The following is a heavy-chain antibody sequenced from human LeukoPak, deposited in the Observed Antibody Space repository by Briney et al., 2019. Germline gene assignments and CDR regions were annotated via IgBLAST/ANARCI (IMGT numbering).Heavy chain of an antibody. CDR1: GFTFSSYW. CDR2: INSDGSST. J-gene: IGHJ3*02. V-gene: IGHV3-74*01. CDR3: AKARDRWDDDFDI. Sequence: GGSLRLSCAASGFTFSSYWMHWVRQAPGKGLVWVSRINSDGSSTSYADSVKGRFTISRDNAKNSLYLQMNSLRAEDMALYYCAKARDRWDDDFDIWGQGTMVTVSS. D-gene: IGHD1-26*01.